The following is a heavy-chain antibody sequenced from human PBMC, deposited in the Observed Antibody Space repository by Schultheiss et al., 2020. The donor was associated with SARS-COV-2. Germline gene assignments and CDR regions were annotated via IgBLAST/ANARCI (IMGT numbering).Heavy chain of an antibody. CDR1: GGTFSSYT. Sequence: SVKVSCKASGGTFSSYTISWVRQAPGQGLEWMGRIIPILGIANYAQKFQGRVTITADKSTSTAYMELSSLRSEDTAVYYCARDASGNMAGVWGQGTLVTVSS. CDR2: IIPILGIA. D-gene: IGHD2/OR15-2a*01. J-gene: IGHJ4*02. V-gene: IGHV1-69*04. CDR3: ARDASGNMAGV.